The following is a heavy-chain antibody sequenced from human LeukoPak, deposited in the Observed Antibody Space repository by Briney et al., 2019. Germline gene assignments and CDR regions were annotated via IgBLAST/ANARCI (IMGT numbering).Heavy chain of an antibody. D-gene: IGHD3-10*01. Sequence: ASVKVSCKASGYTFIDYFIHWVRQAPGQGLEWMGRINPNGGDTTYAQKFQGRVTLTRDTSISTAYMELSRLRSDDTAVYYCARSGVPGELRHDYWGQGTLVTVSS. CDR3: ARSGVPGELRHDY. CDR1: GYTFIDYF. V-gene: IGHV1-2*06. J-gene: IGHJ4*02. CDR2: INPNGGDT.